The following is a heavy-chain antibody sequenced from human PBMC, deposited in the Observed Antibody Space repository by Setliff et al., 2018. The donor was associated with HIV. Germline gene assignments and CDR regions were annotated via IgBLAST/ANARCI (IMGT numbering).Heavy chain of an antibody. Sequence: PSETLSLTCSLSGGSVTSYLWHWFRQPPGKGLEWIGYIYYTGITDNNPSLEGRVTISVDTSKNQVSLRLKSVTTADTAVYYCARELYGGNSRPFDYWGQGALVTVSS. CDR1: GGSVTSYL. CDR3: ARELYGGNSRPFDY. V-gene: IGHV4-59*02. D-gene: IGHD2-21*02. CDR2: IYYTGIT. J-gene: IGHJ4*02.